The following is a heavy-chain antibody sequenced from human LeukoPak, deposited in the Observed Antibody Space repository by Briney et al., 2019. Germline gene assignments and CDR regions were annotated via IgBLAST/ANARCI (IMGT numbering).Heavy chain of an antibody. J-gene: IGHJ4*02. V-gene: IGHV1-18*01. CDR3: ASLDPGDGRDY. CDR2: ISAYNGNT. Sequence: GASVKVSCKASGYTFTTYDINWVRQAPGQGLEWMGWISAYNGNTNYAQKLQGRVTMTTDTSTSTAYMELRSLRSDDTAVYYCASLDPGDGRDYWGQGTLVTVSS. D-gene: IGHD7-27*01. CDR1: GYTFTTYD.